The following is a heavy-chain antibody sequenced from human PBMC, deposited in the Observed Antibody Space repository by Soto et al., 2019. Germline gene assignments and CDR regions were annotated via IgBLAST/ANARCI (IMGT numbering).Heavy chain of an antibody. V-gene: IGHV1-8*01. CDR3: ARSAVAATPYYYYGMDV. Sequence: QVQLVQSGAEVKKPGASVKVSCKASGYTFTSYDINWVRQATGQGLEWMGWMNPNSGNTGYAQKFQGRVTMTRNTTXSXXDMELSSLRSEDTAVYYCARSAVAATPYYYYGMDVWGQGTTVTVSS. J-gene: IGHJ6*02. CDR1: GYTFTSYD. D-gene: IGHD6-19*01. CDR2: MNPNSGNT.